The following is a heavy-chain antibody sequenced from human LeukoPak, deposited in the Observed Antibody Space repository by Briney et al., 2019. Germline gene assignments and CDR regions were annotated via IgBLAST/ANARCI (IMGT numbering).Heavy chain of an antibody. J-gene: IGHJ5*02. CDR2: ISSSSKYI. Sequence: GGSLRLSCAASGFSFSTYSMNWVRQAPGRGLEWVSSISSSSKYIYYADSVKGRFTISRDDAKNSLSLQMNSLRAEDTAVYYCARDLDIVVVPASWFYPWGQGTLVTVSS. CDR3: ARDLDIVVVPASWFYP. V-gene: IGHV3-21*01. CDR1: GFSFSTYS. D-gene: IGHD2-2*03.